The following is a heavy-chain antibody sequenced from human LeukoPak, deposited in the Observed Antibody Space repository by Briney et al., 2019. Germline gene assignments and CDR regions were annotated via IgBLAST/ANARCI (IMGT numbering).Heavy chain of an antibody. V-gene: IGHV4-39*01. Sequence: PSETLSLTCTVSGGSISSSSYYWGWIRQPPGKGLEWIGSIYYSGSTYYNPSLKSRVTISVDTSKNQFSLKLSSVTAADTAVYYCARGGRGYSYGYSVYWGQGTLVTVSS. CDR2: IYYSGST. CDR1: GGSISSSSYY. D-gene: IGHD5-18*01. J-gene: IGHJ4*02. CDR3: ARGGRGYSYGYSVY.